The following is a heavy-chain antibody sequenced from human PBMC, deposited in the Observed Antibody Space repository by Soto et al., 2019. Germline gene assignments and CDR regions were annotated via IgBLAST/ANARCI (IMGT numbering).Heavy chain of an antibody. J-gene: IGHJ5*02. Sequence: ASVKVSCKTSGYTFSSYYLHWVRQAPGQGLEWMGIINPRGGSTSYAQKFQGRVTMTRDTSTRTVYMELSSLRSEDTAVYYCARVNTYGSGNYAKIDTWGQGTLVTVSS. CDR3: ARVNTYGSGNYAKIDT. CDR2: INPRGGST. D-gene: IGHD3-10*01. V-gene: IGHV1-46*01. CDR1: GYTFSSYY.